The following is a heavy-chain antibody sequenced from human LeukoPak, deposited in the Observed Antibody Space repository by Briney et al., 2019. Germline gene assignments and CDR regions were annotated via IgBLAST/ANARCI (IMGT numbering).Heavy chain of an antibody. CDR2: IQKDGSEA. J-gene: IGHJ2*01. V-gene: IGHV3-7*01. CDR3: ARAGVTNQLGQTYWYFDL. CDR1: GFTLSNYW. D-gene: IGHD7-27*01. Sequence: PGGSLRLSCTTSGFTLSNYWMTWVRRAPGKGLEWVAKIQKDGSEAYYVDSMEGRFTISRDNAENSLYLQMHSLRAEDTAVYSCARAGVTNQLGQTYWYFDLWGRGTLVTVSS.